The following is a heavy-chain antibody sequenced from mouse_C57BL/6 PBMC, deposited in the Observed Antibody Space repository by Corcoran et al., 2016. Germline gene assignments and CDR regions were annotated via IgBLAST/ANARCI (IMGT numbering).Heavy chain of an antibody. Sequence: EVQLQQSGPELVKPGASVKISCKASGYTFTDYYMNWVKQSHGKSLEWIGDINPNNGGTSYNQKFKGKATLTVDKSSSTAYMELRSLTSEDSAVYYCARRKNYYGSSYYFDYWGQGTTLTVSS. D-gene: IGHD1-1*01. J-gene: IGHJ2*01. V-gene: IGHV1-26*01. CDR1: GYTFTDYY. CDR3: ARRKNYYGSSYYFDY. CDR2: INPNNGGT.